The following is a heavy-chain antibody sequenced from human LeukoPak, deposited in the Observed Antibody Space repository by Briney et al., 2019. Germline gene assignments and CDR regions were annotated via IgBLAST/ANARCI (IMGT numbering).Heavy chain of an antibody. CDR3: ARDLHYAFDI. V-gene: IGHV3-48*02. J-gene: IGHJ3*02. D-gene: IGHD3-10*01. CDR1: GFTFSGYA. CDR2: IYSSDTT. Sequence: PGGSLRLSCAASGFTFSGYAMNWVRQAPGKGLEWVSHIYSSDTTYADSVKGRFTISRDNAKNSLYLQMKSLRDEDTAVYYCARDLHYAFDIWGQGTMVTASS.